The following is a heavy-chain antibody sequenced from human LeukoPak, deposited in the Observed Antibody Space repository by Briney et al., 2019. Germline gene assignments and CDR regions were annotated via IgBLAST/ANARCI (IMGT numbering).Heavy chain of an antibody. CDR1: GGSFSGYY. Sequence: SETLSLTCAVYGGSFSGYYWSWIRQPPGKGLEWIGEINHSGSTNYNPSLKSRVTISVDTSKNQLSLKLSSVTAADTAVYYCARGYYGSRSYFDYWGQGTLVTVSS. D-gene: IGHD3-10*01. V-gene: IGHV4-34*01. CDR2: INHSGST. J-gene: IGHJ4*02. CDR3: ARGYYGSRSYFDY.